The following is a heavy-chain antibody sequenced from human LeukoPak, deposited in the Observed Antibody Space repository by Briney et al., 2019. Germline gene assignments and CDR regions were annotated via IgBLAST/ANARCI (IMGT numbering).Heavy chain of an antibody. V-gene: IGHV3-23*01. Sequence: PGGSLRLSCAASGFTFSSYAMSWVRQAPGKGLEWVSAISGSGGSTYYADSVKGRFTISRDNSKNTLYLQMNSLRAEDTAVYYCAKLMRRIQYYYGSGSYSHDYWGQGTLVTVSS. D-gene: IGHD3-10*01. CDR3: AKLMRRIQYYYGSGSYSHDY. J-gene: IGHJ4*02. CDR2: ISGSGGST. CDR1: GFTFSSYA.